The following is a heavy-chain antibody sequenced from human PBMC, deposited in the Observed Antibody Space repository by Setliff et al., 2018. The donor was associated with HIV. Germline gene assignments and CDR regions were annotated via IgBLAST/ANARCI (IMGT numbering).Heavy chain of an antibody. J-gene: IGHJ4*02. V-gene: IGHV4-34*01. Sequence: SETLSLTCAVYGGSFSGNHWSWIRQPPGKGPEWIGEINHSGNPNYNPSLKSRVTISADTSKNQFSLKLTSVTAADTAIYYCARRSGGYDMFFDSWGQGMLVTVPQ. D-gene: IGHD5-12*01. CDR2: INHSGNP. CDR3: ARRSGGYDMFFDS. CDR1: GGSFSGNH.